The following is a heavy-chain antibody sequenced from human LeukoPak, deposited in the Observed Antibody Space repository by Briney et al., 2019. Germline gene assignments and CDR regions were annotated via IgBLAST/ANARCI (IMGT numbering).Heavy chain of an antibody. Sequence: ASVKVSCKASGYTFTSYDINWVRQAPGQGLEWMGWISAYNGNTNYAQKLQGRVTMTTDTSTSTAYMELRSLRSDDTAVYYCARDRYYDILTGYYTYYYYGMDVWGQGTTVTVSS. CDR1: GYTFTSYD. CDR3: ARDRYYDILTGYYTYYYYGMDV. D-gene: IGHD3-9*01. J-gene: IGHJ6*02. CDR2: ISAYNGNT. V-gene: IGHV1-18*01.